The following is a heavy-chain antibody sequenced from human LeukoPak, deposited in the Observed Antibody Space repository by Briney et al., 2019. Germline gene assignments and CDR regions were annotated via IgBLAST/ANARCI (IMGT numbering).Heavy chain of an antibody. CDR2: IYYSGST. J-gene: IGHJ4*02. CDR3: ARGGHGDYSFDY. Sequence: SETLSLTCTVSGGSISSYYWSWIRQPPGKGLEWIGYIYYSGSTNYNPSLKSRVTISVDTSKNQFSLKLSSVTAADTAVYYCARGGHGDYSFDYWGQGTLVTVSS. D-gene: IGHD4-17*01. CDR1: GGSISSYY. V-gene: IGHV4-59*01.